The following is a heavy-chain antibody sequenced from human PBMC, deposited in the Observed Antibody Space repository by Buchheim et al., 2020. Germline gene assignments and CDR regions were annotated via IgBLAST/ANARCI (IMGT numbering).Heavy chain of an antibody. CDR1: GYTFSSYG. V-gene: IGHV1-3*01. CDR2: INAGSGNT. CDR3: AREAYYDFWSGSSYFDY. J-gene: IGHJ4*02. Sequence: QVQLVQSGAEVKKPGASVKVSCKASGYTFSSYGMHWVRQAPGQRLGWMGWINAGSGNTKYSQKFQGRVTFTRDTSASTPYMELSRLRSEDTGVYYCAREAYYDFWSGSSYFDYWGQGTL. D-gene: IGHD3-3*01.